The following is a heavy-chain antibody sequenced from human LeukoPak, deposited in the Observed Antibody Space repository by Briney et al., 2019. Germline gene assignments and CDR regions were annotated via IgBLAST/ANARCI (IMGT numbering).Heavy chain of an antibody. Sequence: SQTLSLICAISGDSVSSNSAAWNWIRQSPSRGLEWLGRTYYRSKWYNDYAVSVKSRITINPDTSKNQFSLQLNSVTPEDTAVYYCARDGTYYYGSGSYPYFDYWGQGTLVTVSS. J-gene: IGHJ4*02. CDR2: TYYRSKWYN. D-gene: IGHD3-10*01. V-gene: IGHV6-1*01. CDR1: GDSVSSNSAA. CDR3: ARDGTYYYGSGSYPYFDY.